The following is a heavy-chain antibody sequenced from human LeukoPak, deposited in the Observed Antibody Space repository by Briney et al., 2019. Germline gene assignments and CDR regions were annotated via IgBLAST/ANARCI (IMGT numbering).Heavy chain of an antibody. CDR2: IYTSGST. V-gene: IGHV4-4*07. Sequence: SETLSPTCTVSGGSISSYYWSWIRQPAGKGLEWIGRIYTSGSTNYNPSLKSRVTMSVDTSKNQFSLKLSSVTAADTAVYYCAREGVLWFGELLYLSGFDYWGQGTLVTVSS. CDR3: AREGVLWFGELLYLSGFDY. CDR1: GGSISSYY. J-gene: IGHJ4*02. D-gene: IGHD3-10*01.